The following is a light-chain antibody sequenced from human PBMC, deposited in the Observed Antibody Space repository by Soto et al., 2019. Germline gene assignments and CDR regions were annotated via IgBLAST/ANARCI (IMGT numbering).Light chain of an antibody. CDR3: QQDNNWPPFT. V-gene: IGKV3-15*01. CDR2: GAS. J-gene: IGKJ3*01. Sequence: EIVMTQCPATLSVSPGERATISCSASQSVSGNLAWYQQKPGQDPRLLIYGASTRSTGITARFSGSGSGTEFTLTISSLQSEDFAVYYCQQDNNWPPFTFGPGTKVDIK. CDR1: QSVSGN.